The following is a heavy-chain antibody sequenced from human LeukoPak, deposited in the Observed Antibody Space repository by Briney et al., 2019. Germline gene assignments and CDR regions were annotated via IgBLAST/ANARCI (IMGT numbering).Heavy chain of an antibody. CDR2: ISYDGSNK. D-gene: IGHD3-10*01. Sequence: GGSLRLSCAASGFTFSSYGMHWVRQAPGKGLEWVAVISYDGSNKYYADSVKGRFTISRDNSKNTLYLQMNSLRAEDTAVYYCAKDLPDNHYVSVSSQGMAVWGQGTTATVSS. CDR1: GFTFSSYG. V-gene: IGHV3-30*18. J-gene: IGHJ6*02. CDR3: AKDLPDNHYVSVSSQGMAV.